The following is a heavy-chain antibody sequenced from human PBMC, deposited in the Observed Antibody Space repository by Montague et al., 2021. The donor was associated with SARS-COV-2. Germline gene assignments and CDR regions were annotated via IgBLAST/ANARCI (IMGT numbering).Heavy chain of an antibody. V-gene: IGHV4-39*07. Sequence: SETLSLTCTVSGGSISSSSYYWGWIRQAPGKGLEWIGSIYYSGSTYYNPSLKSRVTISVDTSKNQVSLKLNSVTAADTAVYYCARVRQWLVPFDYWGQGTLVTVSS. D-gene: IGHD6-19*01. CDR2: IYYSGST. J-gene: IGHJ4*02. CDR3: ARVRQWLVPFDY. CDR1: GGSISSSSYY.